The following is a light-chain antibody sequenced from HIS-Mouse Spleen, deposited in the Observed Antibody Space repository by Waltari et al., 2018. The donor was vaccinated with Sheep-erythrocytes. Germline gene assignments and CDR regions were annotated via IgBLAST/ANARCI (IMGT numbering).Light chain of an antibody. V-gene: IGKV1-39*01. Sequence: DIQMTQSPSSLSASVGDSVTITCRASQSISSYLNLYQQKPGKAPKLLIYAPSSLQSGVPSRFSGSGSGTDFTLTISSLQPEDFATYYCQQSYSTPQFTFGTGTKVDIK. CDR2: APS. J-gene: IGKJ3*01. CDR1: QSISSY. CDR3: QQSYSTPQFT.